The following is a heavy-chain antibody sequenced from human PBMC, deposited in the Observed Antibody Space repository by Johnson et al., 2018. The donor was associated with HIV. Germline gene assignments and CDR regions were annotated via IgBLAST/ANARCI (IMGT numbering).Heavy chain of an antibody. CDR1: GFTFDDYA. J-gene: IGHJ3*02. Sequence: VQLVESGGGLVQPGRSLRLSCAASGFTFDDYAMHWVRQAQGKGLEWVSGISWNSGSIGYADSVKGRFTISRDNSKNTLDLQMNSLRAEDTAVYYCAKRYSGSLRDTFEIWGQGTMVTVSS. V-gene: IGHV3-9*01. CDR3: AKRYSGSLRDTFEI. D-gene: IGHD1-26*01. CDR2: ISWNSGSI.